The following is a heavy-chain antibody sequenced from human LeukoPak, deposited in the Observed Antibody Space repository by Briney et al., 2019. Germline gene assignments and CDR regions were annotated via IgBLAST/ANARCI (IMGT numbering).Heavy chain of an antibody. J-gene: IGHJ4*02. CDR1: GGTFSSYA. V-gene: IGHV1-69*04. CDR2: IIPILGIA. D-gene: IGHD2-15*01. Sequence: ASVKVSCKASGGTFSSYAISWVRQAPGQGLEWMGRIIPILGIANYAQKFQGRVTITADKSTSTAYMELSSLRSEDTAVYYCARALGYCSGGSCGWGQGTLVTVSS. CDR3: ARALGYCSGGSCG.